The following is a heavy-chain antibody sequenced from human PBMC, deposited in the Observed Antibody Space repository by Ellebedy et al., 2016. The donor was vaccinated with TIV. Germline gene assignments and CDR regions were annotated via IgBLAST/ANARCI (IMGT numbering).Heavy chain of an antibody. CDR1: GSSFSNYG. CDR2: IWYDGSKK. Sequence: PGGSLRLSCAASGSSFSNYGVHWVRQAPGKGLEWVALIWYDGSKKYYADSVRGRFTISRDNSKNTLSLQMNSLRGEDPAVYYCANYDVDHLDSWGQGTLVTVSS. D-gene: IGHD3-22*01. CDR3: ANYDVDHLDS. J-gene: IGHJ4*02. V-gene: IGHV3-33*06.